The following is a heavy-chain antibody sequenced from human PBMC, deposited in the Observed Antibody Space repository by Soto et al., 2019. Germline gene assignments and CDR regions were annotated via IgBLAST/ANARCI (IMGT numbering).Heavy chain of an antibody. J-gene: IGHJ4*02. Sequence: PGGSLRLSCAASGFTFSSYAMHWVRQAPGKGLEWVAVISYDGSNKYYADSVKGRFTISRDNSKNTLYLQMNSLRAEDTAVYYCAREITIFGVVIIPFDYWGQGTLVTVSS. CDR3: AREITIFGVVIIPFDY. CDR2: ISYDGSNK. CDR1: GFTFSSYA. D-gene: IGHD3-3*01. V-gene: IGHV3-30-3*01.